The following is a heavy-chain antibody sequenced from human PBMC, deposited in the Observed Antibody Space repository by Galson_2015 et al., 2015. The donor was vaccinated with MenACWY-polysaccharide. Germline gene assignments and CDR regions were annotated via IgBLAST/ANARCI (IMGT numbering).Heavy chain of an antibody. CDR2: IKSDGSST. J-gene: IGHJ4*02. CDR1: GFTFSTYW. D-gene: IGHD5-12*01. V-gene: IGHV3-74*01. CDR3: ARGYSAYD. Sequence: SLRLSCAASGFTFSTYWMHWVRQAPGKGLVWVSRIKSDGSSTNYADSVKGRFTISRDNAKNTLYLQMNSLRAEDTALYYCARGYSAYDWRQGTLVTVSA.